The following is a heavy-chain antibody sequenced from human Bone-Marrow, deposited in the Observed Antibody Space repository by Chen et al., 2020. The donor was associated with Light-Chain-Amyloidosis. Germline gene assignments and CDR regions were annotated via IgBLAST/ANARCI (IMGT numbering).Heavy chain of an antibody. Sequence: EVQLVESGGGLVKPGGSLRLSCAASGFTFSLSNMNWIRQAPGKGLEWISSISANSREIYYAASVTGRFTISRDNARNSLVLQMNSLTAEDTAVYYCARDGPVSCSGGSCYIGFDYWGQGTLVTVSS. CDR2: ISANSREI. CDR3: ARDGPVSCSGGSCYIGFDY. V-gene: IGHV3-21*01. J-gene: IGHJ4*02. D-gene: IGHD2-15*01. CDR1: GFTFSLSN.